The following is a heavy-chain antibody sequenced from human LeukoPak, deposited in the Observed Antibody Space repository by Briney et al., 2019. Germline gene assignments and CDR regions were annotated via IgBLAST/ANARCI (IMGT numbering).Heavy chain of an antibody. J-gene: IGHJ4*02. CDR1: GFTFSSYA. D-gene: IGHD2-2*02. CDR2: ISGSGGST. Sequence: PGGSLRLSCAASGFTFSSYAMSWVRQAPGKGLEWVSAISGSGGSTYHADSVKGRFTISRDNSKNTLYLQMNSLRAEDTAVYYCAKSGPAAIQLTTVDYWGQGTLVAVSS. CDR3: AKSGPAAIQLTTVDY. V-gene: IGHV3-23*01.